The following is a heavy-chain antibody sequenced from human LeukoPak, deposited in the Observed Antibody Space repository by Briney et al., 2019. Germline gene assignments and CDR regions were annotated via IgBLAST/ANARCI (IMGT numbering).Heavy chain of an antibody. J-gene: IGHJ4*02. V-gene: IGHV4-39*01. CDR1: VGSISSSSSY. D-gene: IGHD1-26*01. CDR2: IYYSGST. Sequence: SETLSLTCTVSVGSISSSSSYWGWIRQPPGKGLEWIGSIYYSGSTYYNPSLKSRVTISVDTSKNQFSLKLSSVTAADTAVYYCASLARAGVGATDFDYWGQGTLVTVSS. CDR3: ASLARAGVGATDFDY.